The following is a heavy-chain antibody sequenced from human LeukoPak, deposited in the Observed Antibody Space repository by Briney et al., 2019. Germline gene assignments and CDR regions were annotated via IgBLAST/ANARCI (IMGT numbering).Heavy chain of an antibody. CDR2: IYYSGST. Sequence: PETLSLTCTVSGGSISSYYWSWIRQPPGKGLEWIGYIYYSGSTNYNPSLKSRVTISVDTSKNQFSLKLSSVTAADTAVYYCARHYYYDPFDPWGQGTLVTVSS. CDR1: GGSISSYY. J-gene: IGHJ5*02. D-gene: IGHD3-22*01. V-gene: IGHV4-59*08. CDR3: ARHYYYDPFDP.